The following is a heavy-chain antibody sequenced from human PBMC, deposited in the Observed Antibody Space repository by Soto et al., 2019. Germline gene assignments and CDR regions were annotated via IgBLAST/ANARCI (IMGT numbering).Heavy chain of an antibody. CDR3: ARDFNQWELGTFDY. Sequence: EVQLVESGGGLVQPGGSLSLSCAASGFTFSRYWMSWVRQAPGKGLEWVANIKQDGSEKYYVDSVKGRFTISRDNAKNSQYLQMNSLRAEDTAVYYCARDFNQWELGTFDYWGQGTLVTVSS. CDR1: GFTFSRYW. D-gene: IGHD1-26*01. CDR2: IKQDGSEK. J-gene: IGHJ4*02. V-gene: IGHV3-7*01.